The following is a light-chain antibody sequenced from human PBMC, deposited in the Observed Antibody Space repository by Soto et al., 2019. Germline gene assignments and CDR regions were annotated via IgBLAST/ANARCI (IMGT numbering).Light chain of an antibody. V-gene: IGKV3-20*01. Sequence: EIVVTQSPGALSLSPGERATLSCRASQSVSSTYLVWYQQKPGQAPRLLIYGASTRATGIPGRFSGSGSWTDFTLTISRLEPEDSAVYYCQQFGGSPPITFGRGTRLEIK. J-gene: IGKJ5*01. CDR3: QQFGGSPPIT. CDR1: QSVSSTY. CDR2: GAS.